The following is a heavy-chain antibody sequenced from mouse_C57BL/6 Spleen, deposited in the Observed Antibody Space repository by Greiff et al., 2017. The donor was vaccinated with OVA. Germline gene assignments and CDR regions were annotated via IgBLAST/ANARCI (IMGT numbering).Heavy chain of an antibody. CDR1: GYTFTSYW. V-gene: IGHV1-61*01. CDR2: IYPSDSET. D-gene: IGHD2-1*01. Sequence: VQLQQPGAELVRPGSSVKLSCKASGYTFTSYWMDWVKQRPGQGLEWIGNIYPSDSETHYNQKFKDKATLTVDKSSSTAYMQLSSLTSEDSAVYYCARSEGNYLFAYWGQGTLVTVSA. CDR3: ARSEGNYLFAY. J-gene: IGHJ3*01.